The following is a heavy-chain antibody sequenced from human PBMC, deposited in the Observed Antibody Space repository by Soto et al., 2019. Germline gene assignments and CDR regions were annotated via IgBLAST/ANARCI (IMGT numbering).Heavy chain of an antibody. Sequence: LRLSCAASGFTFSSYAMSWVRQAPGKGLEWVSAISGSGGSTYYADSVKGRFTISRDNSKNTLYLQMNSLRAEDTAVYYCAKGGAAARPRYYYYMDVWGKGTTVTVSS. D-gene: IGHD6-6*01. V-gene: IGHV3-23*01. CDR1: GFTFSSYA. J-gene: IGHJ6*03. CDR3: AKGGAAARPRYYYYMDV. CDR2: ISGSGGST.